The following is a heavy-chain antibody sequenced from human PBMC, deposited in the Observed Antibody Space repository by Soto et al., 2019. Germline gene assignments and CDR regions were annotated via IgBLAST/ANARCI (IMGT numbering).Heavy chain of an antibody. Sequence: ASVKVSCKASGYTFTSYYMHWVRQAPGQGLEWMGIINPSGGSTSYAQKFQGRVTMTRDTSTSTVYMELSSLRSEDTAVYYCARDRVVPDARGLDYYYYGMDVRGQGTTVTVSS. D-gene: IGHD2-2*01. CDR2: INPSGGST. J-gene: IGHJ6*02. CDR1: GYTFTSYY. V-gene: IGHV1-46*01. CDR3: ARDRVVPDARGLDYYYYGMDV.